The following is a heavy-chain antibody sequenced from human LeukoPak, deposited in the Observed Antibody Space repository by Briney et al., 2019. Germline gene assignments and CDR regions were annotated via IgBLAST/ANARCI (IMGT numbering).Heavy chain of an antibody. D-gene: IGHD3-22*01. J-gene: IGHJ5*02. CDR1: GGSFSGYY. Sequence: SETLSLTCAVYGGSFSGYYWSWIRQPPGKGLEWIGEINHSGSTNYNPSLKSRVTISVDTSKNQFSLKLSSVTAADTAVYYCARGRSSGYYYRDNWFDPWGQGTLVTVSS. V-gene: IGHV4-34*01. CDR2: INHSGST. CDR3: ARGRSSGYYYRDNWFDP.